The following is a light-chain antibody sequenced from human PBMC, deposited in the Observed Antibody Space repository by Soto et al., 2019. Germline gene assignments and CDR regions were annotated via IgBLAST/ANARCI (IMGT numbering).Light chain of an antibody. CDR3: QQSYSTLMYT. CDR2: AAS. V-gene: IGKV1-39*01. CDR1: QSISSY. J-gene: IGKJ2*01. Sequence: DIQMTQSPSSLYASVGDRVTITCRASQSISSYLNWYQQKPGKAPKLLIYAASSLQSGVPSRFSGSGSGTDFTLTISSLQPEDFATYYCQQSYSTLMYTFGQGTNLEIK.